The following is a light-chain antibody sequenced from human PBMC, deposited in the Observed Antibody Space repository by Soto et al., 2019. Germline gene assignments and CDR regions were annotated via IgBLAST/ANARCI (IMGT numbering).Light chain of an antibody. CDR3: HQYNSYFQT. J-gene: IGKJ1*01. CDR1: QSISRW. CDR2: DAS. V-gene: IGKV1-5*01. Sequence: DIQMTQSPSTLSASLGDRVTVTCLASQSISRWLAWYQQKPGKAPKVMIYDASSLESGVPSRFIGSPAGTDCTISISSLQPDDVPTYYCHQYNSYFQTLVQGTKVDIK.